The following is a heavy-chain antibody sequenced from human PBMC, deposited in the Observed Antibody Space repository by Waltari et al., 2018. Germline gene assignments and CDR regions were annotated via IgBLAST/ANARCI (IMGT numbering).Heavy chain of an antibody. J-gene: IGHJ2*01. Sequence: QITLKESGPTLVKPTQTLTLTCTFSGFSLSTSGVDVGWLRQPPGKALEWLALIYWNDDKRYSPSLKSRLTITKDTSKNQVVLTMTNMDPVDTATYYCAHKARSYWYFDLWGRGTLVTVSS. V-gene: IGHV2-5*01. CDR2: IYWNDDK. CDR1: GFSLSTSGVD. CDR3: AHKARSYWYFDL. D-gene: IGHD3-10*01.